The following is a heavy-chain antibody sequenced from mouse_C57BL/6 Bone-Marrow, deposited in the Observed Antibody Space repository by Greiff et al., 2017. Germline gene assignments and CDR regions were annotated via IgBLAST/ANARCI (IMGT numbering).Heavy chain of an antibody. J-gene: IGHJ1*03. CDR2: IYPRSGNT. Sequence: QVQLKQSGAELARPGASVKLSCKASGYTFTSYGISWVKQRPGQGLEWIGEIYPRSGNTYYNEKFKGKATLTADKSSSTAYMELRSLTSEDSAVYFCARGYYYGSSYGYFDVWGTGTTVTVSS. D-gene: IGHD1-1*01. CDR1: GYTFTSYG. V-gene: IGHV1-81*01. CDR3: ARGYYYGSSYGYFDV.